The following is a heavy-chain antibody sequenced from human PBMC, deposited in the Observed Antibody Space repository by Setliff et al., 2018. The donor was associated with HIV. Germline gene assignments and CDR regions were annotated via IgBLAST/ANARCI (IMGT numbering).Heavy chain of an antibody. Sequence: GESLKISCKGSGYSFTNYWIGWVRQMPGKGLEWMGIIYPGDSDTRYSPSFQGQVTISADKSISTAYLQWSSLKASDTAVYYCATDRGDDYNWGRKAGPYYYYYHGMDVWGQGTTVTVSS. V-gene: IGHV5-51*01. CDR1: GYSFTNYW. CDR2: IYPGDSDT. D-gene: IGHD3-10*01. J-gene: IGHJ6*02. CDR3: ATDRGDDYNWGRKAGPYYYYYHGMDV.